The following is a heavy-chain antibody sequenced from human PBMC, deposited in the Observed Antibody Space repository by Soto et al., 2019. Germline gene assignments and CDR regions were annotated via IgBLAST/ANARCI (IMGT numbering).Heavy chain of an antibody. CDR3: ARGGNVNYSHGMDV. V-gene: IGHV1-18*01. CDR1: GYTFTSYG. D-gene: IGHD5-12*01. J-gene: IGHJ6*02. Sequence: QVQLVQSGGEVKKPGASVKLSCTASGYTFTSYGISWVRQAPGQGLEWMGWISAYNGKTNYAQNVQGRVTMTTDTSTSTAYMDLRSLRSDDTAVYFYARGGNVNYSHGMDVWGQGTTVTVSS. CDR2: ISAYNGKT.